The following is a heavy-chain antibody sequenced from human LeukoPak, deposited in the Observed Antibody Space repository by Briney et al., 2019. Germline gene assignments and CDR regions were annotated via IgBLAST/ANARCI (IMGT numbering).Heavy chain of an antibody. CDR1: GGSISNSY. CDR3: ASDYNGSGSYYKY. V-gene: IGHV4-59*01. Sequence: SGTLSLTCTVSGGSISNSYWSWIRQPPGKGLEWIGYTFYSGSTNYNPSLKSRVTISVDTSKNQFSLKLSSVTAADTAVYYCASDYNGSGSYYKYWGQGTLVTVSS. J-gene: IGHJ4*02. CDR2: TFYSGST. D-gene: IGHD3-10*01.